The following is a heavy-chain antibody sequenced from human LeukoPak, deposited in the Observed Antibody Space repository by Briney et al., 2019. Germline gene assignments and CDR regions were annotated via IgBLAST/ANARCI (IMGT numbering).Heavy chain of an antibody. V-gene: IGHV4-34*01. Sequence: SETLSLTCAVYGGSFSGYYWSWIRQPPGKGLEWIGEINHSGSTNYNPSLKSRVTISVDTSKNQFSLKLSSVTAADTAVYYCARDHGEAVGGEWFDPWGQGTLVTVSS. D-gene: IGHD6-19*01. CDR2: INHSGST. CDR1: GGSFSGYY. J-gene: IGHJ5*02. CDR3: ARDHGEAVGGEWFDP.